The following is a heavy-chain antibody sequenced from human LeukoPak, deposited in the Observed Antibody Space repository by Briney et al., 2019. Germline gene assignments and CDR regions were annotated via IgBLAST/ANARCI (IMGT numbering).Heavy chain of an antibody. V-gene: IGHV3-43*02. CDR2: ISGDGGST. CDR3: AKVGLDSSSSGPFDY. J-gene: IGHJ4*02. Sequence: GGSLRLSCAAPGFTFDDYAMNWVRQAPGKGLEWVSLISGDGGSTYYADSVKGRFTFSRDNSKNSLYLQMNSLRTEDAALYYCAKVGLDSSSSGPFDYWGQGTLVTVSS. CDR1: GFTFDDYA. D-gene: IGHD6-13*01.